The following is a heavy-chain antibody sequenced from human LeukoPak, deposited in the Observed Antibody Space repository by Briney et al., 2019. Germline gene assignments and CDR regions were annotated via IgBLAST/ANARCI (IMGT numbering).Heavy chain of an antibody. CDR3: ARELASQADYYGMDV. J-gene: IGHJ6*02. D-gene: IGHD3-3*02. CDR2: INAGNGNT. CDR1: GYTFTSYA. V-gene: IGHV1-3*01. Sequence: ASVKVSCKASGYTFTSYAMHWVRQAPGQRLEWMGWINAGNGNTKYSQKFQGRVTITRDTSASTAYMELSSLRSEDTAVYYCARELASQADYYGMDVWGQGTTVTVSS.